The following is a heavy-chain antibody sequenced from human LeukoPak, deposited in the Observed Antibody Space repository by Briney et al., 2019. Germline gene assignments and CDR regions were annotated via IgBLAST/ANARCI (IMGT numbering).Heavy chain of an antibody. CDR2: ISRSSSYI. V-gene: IGHV3-21*01. Sequence: PGGSLRLSCAASGFTFSSDSMNWVRQAPGKGLEWVSSISRSSSYIYYADSVKGRFTISRDNAKNSLYLQMNSLRAEDTAVYYCARDSSSWYKQWLSNGMDVWGQGTTVTVSS. CDR1: GFTFSSDS. D-gene: IGHD6-13*01. CDR3: ARDSSSWYKQWLSNGMDV. J-gene: IGHJ6*02.